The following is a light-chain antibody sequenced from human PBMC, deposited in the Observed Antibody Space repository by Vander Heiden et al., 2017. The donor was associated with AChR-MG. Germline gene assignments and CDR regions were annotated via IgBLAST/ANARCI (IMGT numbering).Light chain of an antibody. V-gene: IGKV3D-15*01. CDR3: QLYNNGPSMYT. CDR1: QSVSSN. CDR2: GAS. J-gene: IGKJ2*01. Sequence: EIVMTQSPATLSVSPGERATLSCRASQSVSSNLAWYQQKPGQAPRLLIFGASTRAAGTPARFRGSGSGTDFTLTISSLQSEDFAVYYCQLYNNGPSMYTFGQGTKLEIK.